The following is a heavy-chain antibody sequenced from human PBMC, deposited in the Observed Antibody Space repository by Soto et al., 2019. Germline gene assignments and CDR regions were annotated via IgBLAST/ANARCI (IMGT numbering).Heavy chain of an antibody. V-gene: IGHV3-48*01. CDR1: EFTFSRES. CDR3: ARHPERIAQIGWFDP. CDR2: ISSSSSTI. Sequence: GGSPRLSCAASEFTFSRESMNWVRQAPGKGLEWVSYISSSSSTIYYADSVKGRFTISRDNAKNSLYLQMNSLRAEDTAVYYCARHPERIAQIGWFDPWGQGT. J-gene: IGHJ5*02. D-gene: IGHD6-13*01.